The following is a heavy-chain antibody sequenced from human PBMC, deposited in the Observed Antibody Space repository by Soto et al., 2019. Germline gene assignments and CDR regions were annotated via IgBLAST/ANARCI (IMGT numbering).Heavy chain of an antibody. CDR2: IIPILGIA. J-gene: IGHJ3*02. CDR3: AMVRGDFAFDI. Sequence: QVQLVQSGAEVKKPGSSVKVSCKASGGTFSSYTISWVRQAPGQGLEWMGRIIPILGIANYAQKFQGRVTITADTSTSTDYRELSSLRSEDTAVYYCAMVRGDFAFDIWGQGTMVTVSS. D-gene: IGHD3-10*01. CDR1: GGTFSSYT. V-gene: IGHV1-69*02.